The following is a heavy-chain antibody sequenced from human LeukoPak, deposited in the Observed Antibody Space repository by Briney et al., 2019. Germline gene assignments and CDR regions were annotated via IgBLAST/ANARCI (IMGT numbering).Heavy chain of an antibody. CDR2: INPNSGGT. CDR1: GYTFTGYY. Sequence: ASVKVSCXASGYTFTGYYMHWVRQAPGQGLEWMGRINPNSGGTNYAQKFQGRVTMTRDTSISTAYMELSRLRSDDTAVYYCARARDGYNPDFDYWGQGTLVTVSS. V-gene: IGHV1-2*06. CDR3: ARARDGYNPDFDY. J-gene: IGHJ4*02. D-gene: IGHD5-24*01.